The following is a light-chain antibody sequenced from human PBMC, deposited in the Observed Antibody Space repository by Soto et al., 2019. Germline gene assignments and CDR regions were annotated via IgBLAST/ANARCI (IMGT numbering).Light chain of an antibody. Sequence: EIVLTQSPATLSLSLGERATLSCRASETVSSRLAWYQQKPGQAPRLLIYDAFNRATGIPARFSGSGSGTDFTLTISSLEPEDFAVYYCQQRYDWPQTFGQGTKLEIK. CDR1: ETVSSR. CDR2: DAF. CDR3: QQRYDWPQT. V-gene: IGKV3-11*01. J-gene: IGKJ2*01.